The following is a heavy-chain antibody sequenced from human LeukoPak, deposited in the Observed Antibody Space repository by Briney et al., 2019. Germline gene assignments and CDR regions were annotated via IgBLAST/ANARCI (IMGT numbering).Heavy chain of an antibody. CDR3: ARGVSGSYEYYYYMDV. CDR2: ISSSNSYI. J-gene: IGHJ6*03. V-gene: IGHV3-21*01. CDR1: GFTFNTYT. Sequence: PGGSLRLSCAASGFTFNTYTMSWVRQAPGKGLEWVSSISSSNSYIYYADSVKGRFTISRDNAKNSLYLQMNSLRAEDTAVYYCARGVSGSYEYYYYMDVWGKGTTVTISS. D-gene: IGHD1-26*01.